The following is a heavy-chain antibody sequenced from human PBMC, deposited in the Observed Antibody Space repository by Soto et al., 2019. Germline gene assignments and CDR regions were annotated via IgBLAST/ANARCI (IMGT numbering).Heavy chain of an antibody. CDR2: ISHDGNER. CDR1: GFDFGSFG. Sequence: WSLRLSCAASGFDFGSFGIHWVRQAPGRGLDWVAVISHDGNERKYADSVKGRFTISRDNSKDTLYLQMYRLRPDDTAIYYCAKDVDKQQLDYNIDYWGQGSLVTVSS. D-gene: IGHD6-13*01. CDR3: AKDVDKQQLDYNIDY. J-gene: IGHJ4*02. V-gene: IGHV3-30*18.